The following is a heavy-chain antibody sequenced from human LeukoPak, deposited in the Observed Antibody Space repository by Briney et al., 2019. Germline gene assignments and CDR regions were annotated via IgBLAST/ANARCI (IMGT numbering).Heavy chain of an antibody. D-gene: IGHD1-26*01. V-gene: IGHV4-59*01. CDR2: IYYSGST. J-gene: IGHJ6*02. CDR1: GGSISSYY. CDR3: ARVLVGATGYYYGMDV. Sequence: SETLSLTCTVSGGSISSYYWSWIRQPPGNGLEWIGYIYYSGSTNYNPSLKSRVTISVDTSKNQFSLKLSSVTAADTAVYYCARVLVGATGYYYGMDVWGQGTTVTVSS.